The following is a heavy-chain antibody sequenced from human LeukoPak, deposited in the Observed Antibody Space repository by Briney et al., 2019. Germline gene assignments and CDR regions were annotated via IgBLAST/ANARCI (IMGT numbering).Heavy chain of an antibody. CDR3: ARVSQSALDY. V-gene: IGHV4-59*01. J-gene: IGHJ4*02. CDR2: IYYSGST. CDR1: GGSFSDYY. Sequence: SETLSLTCAVYGGSFSDYYWTWIRQPPGKGLEWIGYIYYSGSTNYNPSLKSRVTISVDTSKNQFSLRLSSVTAADTAVYYCARVSQSALDYWGQGTLVTVSS. D-gene: IGHD6-6*01.